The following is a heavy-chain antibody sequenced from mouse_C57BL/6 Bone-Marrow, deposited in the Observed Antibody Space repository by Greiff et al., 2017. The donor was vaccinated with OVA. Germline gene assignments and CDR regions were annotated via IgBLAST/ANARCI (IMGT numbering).Heavy chain of an antibody. Sequence: QVQLQQPGAELVKPGASVKLSCKASGYTFTSYWMQWVKQRPGQGLEWIGEIDPSDSYTNYNQKFKGKATLTVDTSSSTAYMQLSSLTSEDSAVDYCARQLRKDAMDYWGQGTSVTVSS. CDR3: ARQLRKDAMDY. CDR1: GYTFTSYW. CDR2: IDPSDSYT. J-gene: IGHJ4*01. V-gene: IGHV1-50*01. D-gene: IGHD3-2*02.